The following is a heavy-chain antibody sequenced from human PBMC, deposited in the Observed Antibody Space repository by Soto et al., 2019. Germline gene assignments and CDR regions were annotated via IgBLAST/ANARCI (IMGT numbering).Heavy chain of an antibody. CDR2: INHSGST. CDR1: GGSFSGYY. D-gene: IGHD1-26*01. Sequence: PSETLSLTCAVYGGSFSGYYWSWIRQPPGKGLEWIGEINHSGSTNYNPSLKSRVTISVDTSKNQFSLKLSSVTAADTAVYYCARERRVGATVRPFDYRGQGTLVTVSS. J-gene: IGHJ4*02. CDR3: ARERRVGATVRPFDY. V-gene: IGHV4-34*01.